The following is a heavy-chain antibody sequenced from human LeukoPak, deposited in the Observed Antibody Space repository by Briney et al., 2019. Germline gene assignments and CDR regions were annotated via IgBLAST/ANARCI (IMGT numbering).Heavy chain of an antibody. V-gene: IGHV4-34*01. D-gene: IGHD5-18*01. CDR2: INHSGST. J-gene: IGHJ4*02. CDR3: ARGAAGYSYG. Sequence: PSETLSLTCAVYGGSFSGYYWSWIRQPPGKGLEWIGEINHSGSTNYNPSLKSRVTISIDTSKNQFSLRLSSVTAADTAVYYCARGAAGYSYGWGQGTLVTVSS. CDR1: GGSFSGYY.